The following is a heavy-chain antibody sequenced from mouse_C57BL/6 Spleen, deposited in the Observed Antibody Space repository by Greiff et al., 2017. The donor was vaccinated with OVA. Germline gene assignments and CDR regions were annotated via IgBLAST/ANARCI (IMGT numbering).Heavy chain of an antibody. V-gene: IGHV1-64*01. D-gene: IGHD2-4*01. CDR3: ARDYDYAWYFDV. CDR2: IHPNSGST. CDR1: GYTFTSYW. J-gene: IGHJ1*03. Sequence: QVQLKQPGAELVKPGASVKLSCKASGYTFTSYWMHWVKQRPGQGLEWIGMIHPNSGSTNYNEKFKSKATLTVDKSSSTAYMQLSSLTSEDSAVYYCARDYDYAWYFDVWGTGTTVTVSS.